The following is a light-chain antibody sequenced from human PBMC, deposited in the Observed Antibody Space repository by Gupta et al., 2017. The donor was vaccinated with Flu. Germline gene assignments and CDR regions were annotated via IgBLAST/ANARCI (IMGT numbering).Light chain of an antibody. J-gene: IGLJ3*02. CDR3: QSYDSSLSGWV. CDR1: SSNIGAGYD. CDR2: GNS. V-gene: IGLV1-40*01. Sequence: QSVLTQPPSVSGAPGQRVTISCTGSSSNIGAGYDVHWYQQLPGTAPKLLIYGNSHRPPGVPDRFSGSKSGTSASLAITGLQAEDEADYYCQSYDSSLSGWVFGGGTKLTVL.